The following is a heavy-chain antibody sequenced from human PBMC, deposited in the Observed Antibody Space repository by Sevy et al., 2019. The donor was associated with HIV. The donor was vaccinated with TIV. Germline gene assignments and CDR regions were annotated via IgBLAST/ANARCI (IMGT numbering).Heavy chain of an antibody. CDR2: ISGSGGST. CDR1: GFTFSSHA. D-gene: IGHD3-10*01. CDR3: AKDQNPMVRGVIGAFDY. V-gene: IGHV3-23*01. J-gene: IGHJ4*02. Sequence: GGSLRLSCAASGFTFSSHAMSWVRQAPGKGLEWVSAISGSGGSTYYADSVKGRFTISRDNSKNTLYLQMNSLRAEDTAAYYCAKDQNPMVRGVIGAFDYWGQGTLVTVSS.